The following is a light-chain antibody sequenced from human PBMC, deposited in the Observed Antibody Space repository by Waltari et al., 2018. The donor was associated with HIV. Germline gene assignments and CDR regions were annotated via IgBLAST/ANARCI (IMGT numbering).Light chain of an antibody. J-gene: IGKJ4*01. CDR2: LAS. V-gene: IGKV3-15*01. CDR3: QQYNFWPPLT. CDR1: QSVNSN. Sequence: EIVMTQSPVTLSVSPGDTVTLSCRASQSVNSNLAWYQQKPGQDPRLLIFLASTRAIGIPGRFSGSGYGTEFTPTVSSLQSEDYAVYYCQQYNFWPPLTFGGGTKVEIK.